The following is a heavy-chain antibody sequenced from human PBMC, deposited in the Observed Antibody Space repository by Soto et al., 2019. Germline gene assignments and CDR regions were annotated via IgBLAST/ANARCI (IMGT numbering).Heavy chain of an antibody. CDR3: AREGVLSGYDYSWGPESQANYGMDV. D-gene: IGHD5-12*01. Sequence: SETLSLTCTVSGGSISSGGYYWSWIRQHPGKGLEWIGYIYYSGSTYYNPSLKSQVTISVDTSKNQFSLKLSSVTAADTAVYYCAREGVLSGYDYSWGPESQANYGMDVWGQGTTVTVSS. CDR2: IYYSGST. V-gene: IGHV4-31*01. CDR1: GGSISSGGYY. J-gene: IGHJ6*02.